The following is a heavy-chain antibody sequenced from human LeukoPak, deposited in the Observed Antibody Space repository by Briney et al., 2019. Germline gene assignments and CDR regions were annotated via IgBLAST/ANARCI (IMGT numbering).Heavy chain of an antibody. J-gene: IGHJ4*02. Sequence: ASVKVSCKASGYTFTDYLIHWVRQAPGQGLEWMGWLNPYSGAANFALSFRGRVTMTRDTSVNTAYMEVNSLTSDDTSVYYCASLSISGYDSGGDYWGQGTLVTVS. V-gene: IGHV1-2*02. CDR2: LNPYSGAA. CDR3: ASLSISGYDSGGDY. CDR1: GYTFTDYL. D-gene: IGHD5-12*01.